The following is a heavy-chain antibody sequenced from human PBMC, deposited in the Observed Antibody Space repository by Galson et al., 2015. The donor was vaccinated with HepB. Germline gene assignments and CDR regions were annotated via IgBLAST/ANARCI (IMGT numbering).Heavy chain of an antibody. CDR3: TRHPQTTETYGRVIAY. CDR2: IRNKVNSYAT. J-gene: IGHJ4*02. CDR1: GFTFSGST. V-gene: IGHV3-73*01. Sequence: SLRLSCAASGFTFSGSTIHWVRQASGKGLEWVGRIRNKVNSYATAYAASVKGRFTISRDDSKNAAYLQMNSLKTEDTAVYYCTRHPQTTETYGRVIAYWGQGTLVTVSS. D-gene: IGHD4-17*01.